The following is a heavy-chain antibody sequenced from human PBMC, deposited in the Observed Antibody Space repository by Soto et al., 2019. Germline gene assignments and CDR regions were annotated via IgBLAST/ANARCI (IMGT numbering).Heavy chain of an antibody. D-gene: IGHD3-9*01. CDR3: ARDFLEGDYDILTGYRPLGY. CDR1: GDSISSSNW. Sequence: SETLSLTCTVSGDSISSSNWWSWVRQPPGKGLEWIGEIYHSGDTNYNPSLKSRVTISLDKSQNQFSLTLTSVTAADTAVYYCARDFLEGDYDILTGYRPLGYWGQGTLVTVSS. CDR2: IYHSGDT. J-gene: IGHJ4*02. V-gene: IGHV4-4*02.